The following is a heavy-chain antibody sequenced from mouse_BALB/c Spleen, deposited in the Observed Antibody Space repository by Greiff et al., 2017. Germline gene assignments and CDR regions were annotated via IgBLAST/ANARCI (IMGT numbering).Heavy chain of an antibody. CDR1: GFNINDYY. J-gene: IGHJ1*01. CDR3: NPNSLLDWYFDV. CDR2: IDPENGDT. V-gene: IGHV14-4*02. D-gene: IGHD1-2*01. Sequence: VQLQQSGAELVRSGASVKLSCTASGFNINDYYMHWVKQRPEQGLEWIGWIDPENGDTEYAPKFQGKATMTADTSSNTAYLQLSSLTSEDTAVYYCNPNSLLDWYFDVWGAGTTVTVSS.